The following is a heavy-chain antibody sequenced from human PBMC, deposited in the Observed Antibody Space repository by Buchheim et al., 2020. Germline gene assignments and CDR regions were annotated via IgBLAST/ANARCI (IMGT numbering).Heavy chain of an antibody. J-gene: IGHJ4*02. CDR3: AVTTWSGYYFDY. V-gene: IGHV1-46*01. D-gene: IGHD4-17*01. CDR1: GYTFTSYY. CDR2: INPSGGST. Sequence: QVQLVQSGAEVKKPGASVKVSCKASGYTFTSYYMHWVRQAPGQGLEWMGIINPSGGSTSYAQKFQGRDNMTRETYTSTAYMELSSLRSEDTAVYYCAVTTWSGYYFDYWGQGTL.